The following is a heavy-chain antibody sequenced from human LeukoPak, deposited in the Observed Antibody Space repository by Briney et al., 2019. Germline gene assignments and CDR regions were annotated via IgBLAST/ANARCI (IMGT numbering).Heavy chain of an antibody. CDR1: GDSISSDY. V-gene: IGHV4-34*01. Sequence: SETLSLTCNVSGDSISSDYWSWIRQPPGKGLEWIGEINHSGSTNYNPPLKSRVTISVDTSKNQFSLKLSSVTAADTAVYYCARGGTIRTWTYYYYMDVWGKGTTVTVSS. D-gene: IGHD3-3*01. CDR3: ARGGTIRTWTYYYYMDV. CDR2: INHSGST. J-gene: IGHJ6*03.